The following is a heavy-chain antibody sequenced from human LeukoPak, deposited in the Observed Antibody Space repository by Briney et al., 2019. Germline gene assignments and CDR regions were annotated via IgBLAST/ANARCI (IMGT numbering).Heavy chain of an antibody. CDR3: GRVSGYDLVDREY. Sequence: ASVKVSCKASGYTFTGYYMHWVRQAPGQGLEWMGWINPNSGGTNYAQKFQGRVTMTRDTPISTAYMELSRLRSDDTAVYYCGRVSGYDLVDREYWGQGTLVTVSS. J-gene: IGHJ4*02. V-gene: IGHV1-2*02. CDR1: GYTFTGYY. CDR2: INPNSGGT. D-gene: IGHD5-12*01.